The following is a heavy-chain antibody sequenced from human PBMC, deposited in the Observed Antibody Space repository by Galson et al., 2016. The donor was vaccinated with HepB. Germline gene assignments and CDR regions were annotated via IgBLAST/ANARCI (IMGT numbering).Heavy chain of an antibody. V-gene: IGHV4-4*01. CDR1: SGYITNSNY. D-gene: IGHD3-16*01. Sequence: LSLTCGVSSGYITNSNYWSWVRQPPGKGLEWIGEVSNKGKTNFNPSLASRLSMSFDMSTNEASLRLNFMTAEDTATYFCTRESGAFVPFGFWGQGAPVVVSS. CDR2: VSNKGKT. J-gene: IGHJ4*02. CDR3: TRESGAFVPFGF.